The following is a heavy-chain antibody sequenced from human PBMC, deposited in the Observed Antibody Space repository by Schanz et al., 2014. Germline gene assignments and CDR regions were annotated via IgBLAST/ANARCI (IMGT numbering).Heavy chain of an antibody. CDR2: LSGSGGST. Sequence: VQLLQFGGGVVQPGRSLRLSCAASGFIFSNYGMHWVRQAPGKGLEWVSALSGSGGSTYYADSVKGRFTISRDNSKNTLYLQMNSLRAEDTAVYYCAKQIHYDILTVTRNWGQGTLVTVSS. J-gene: IGHJ4*02. V-gene: IGHV3-23*01. CDR1: GFIFSNYG. D-gene: IGHD3-9*01. CDR3: AKQIHYDILTVTRN.